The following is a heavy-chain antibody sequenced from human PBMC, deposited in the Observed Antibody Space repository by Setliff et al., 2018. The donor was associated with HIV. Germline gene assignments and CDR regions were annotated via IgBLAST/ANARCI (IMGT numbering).Heavy chain of an antibody. V-gene: IGHV1-3*01. D-gene: IGHD2-8*01. CDR3: ARGKVLRGNILYY. CDR1: GYTFTNYD. J-gene: IGHJ4*02. CDR2: IHAGNGYT. Sequence: ASVKVSCKASGYTFTNYDINWVRQSPGQGLEWMGWIHAGNGYTKYSQKFQGRVTFTRDTSASAAYMDLSSLRSEDTAVYYCARGKVLRGNILYYWGQGTLVTVSS.